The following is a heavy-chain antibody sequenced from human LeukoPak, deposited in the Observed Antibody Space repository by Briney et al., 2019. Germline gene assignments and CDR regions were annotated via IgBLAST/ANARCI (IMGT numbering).Heavy chain of an antibody. CDR3: AKGSGYSYLNGMDV. CDR1: GFTFSSYG. D-gene: IGHD5-18*01. J-gene: IGHJ6*02. Sequence: GGSLRLSCAASGFTFSSYGMHWVRQAPGKGLEWVAVISYDGSNKYYADSVKGRFTISRDNSKNTLYLQINSLRAEDTAVYYCAKGSGYSYLNGMDVWGQGTTVTVSS. V-gene: IGHV3-30*18. CDR2: ISYDGSNK.